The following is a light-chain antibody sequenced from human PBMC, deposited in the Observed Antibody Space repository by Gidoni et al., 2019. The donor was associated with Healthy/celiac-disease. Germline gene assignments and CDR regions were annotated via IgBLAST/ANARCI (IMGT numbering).Light chain of an antibody. CDR2: DAS. J-gene: IGKJ3*01. CDR1: QDISNY. V-gene: IGKV1-33*01. Sequence: DIQMPQSPSSLSASVGDRVTITCHASQDISNYLNWYQQKPGKAPKLLIYDASNLETGVPSRFSGSGSGTDFTFTISSLQPEDIATYYCQQYDNLPPGGFTFGPGTKVDIK. CDR3: QQYDNLPPGGFT.